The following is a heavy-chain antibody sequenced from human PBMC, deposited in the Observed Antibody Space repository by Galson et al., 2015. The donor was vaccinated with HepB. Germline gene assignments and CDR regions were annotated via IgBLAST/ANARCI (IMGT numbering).Heavy chain of an antibody. CDR3: ARVGYNIGWYSFDY. V-gene: IGHV4-4*07. D-gene: IGHD6-19*01. Sequence: ETLSLTCSVSGGSISSYYWSWMRHPAGKGLEWIGRIYTSGSTDYNPSLKSRVAMSVDTSKNQFSLNLSSVTAADTAVYYCARVGYNIGWYSFDYWGRGILVTVSS. J-gene: IGHJ4*02. CDR2: IYTSGST. CDR1: GGSISSYY.